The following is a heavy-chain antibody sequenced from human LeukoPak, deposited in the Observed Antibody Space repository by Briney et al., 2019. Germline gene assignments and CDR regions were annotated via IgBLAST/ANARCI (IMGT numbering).Heavy chain of an antibody. J-gene: IGHJ4*02. V-gene: IGHV3-23*01. CDR3: GPRGDSTTNAYDY. D-gene: IGHD2/OR15-2a*01. CDR1: GFTFSSYA. Sequence: GGSLRLSCAASGFTFSSYAMSWVRQAPGKGLEWVSAISGSCGGTYYADSVKGHFTISRDNSKNTLYLQMNSLTAEDTAVYYCGPRGDSTTNAYDYWGQGTLVTVSS. CDR2: ISGSCGGT.